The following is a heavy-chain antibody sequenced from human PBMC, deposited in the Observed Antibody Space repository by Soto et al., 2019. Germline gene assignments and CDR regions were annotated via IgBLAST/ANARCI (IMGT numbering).Heavy chain of an antibody. Sequence: SETLSLTCAVSGGSISSSNWWSWVRQPPGKGLEWIGEIYHSGSTKYNPSLKSRVTISVDKSKNQFSLKLSSVTAADTAVYYCARGYNMAGSSWYYYYYGMDVWGQGTTVTVSS. CDR3: ARGYNMAGSSWYYYYYGMDV. J-gene: IGHJ6*02. CDR2: IYHSGST. D-gene: IGHD6-13*01. V-gene: IGHV4-4*02. CDR1: GGSISSSNW.